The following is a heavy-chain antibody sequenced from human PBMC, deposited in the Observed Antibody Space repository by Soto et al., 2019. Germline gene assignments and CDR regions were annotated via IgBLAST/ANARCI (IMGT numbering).Heavy chain of an antibody. CDR1: GFTFSSCA. V-gene: IGHV3-23*01. CDR2: ISDSGGST. D-gene: IGHD6-19*01. J-gene: IGHJ4*02. Sequence: XGCLRLSSAASGFTFSSCAMSWVRQAPGMGLQWVSAISDSGGSTYYADSVRGRFTISRDNSKNTLYLQLNSLGAEDTAVYYCAKDKQAAGSQWLVPIWGRGTLVTVSS. CDR3: AKDKQAAGSQWLVPI.